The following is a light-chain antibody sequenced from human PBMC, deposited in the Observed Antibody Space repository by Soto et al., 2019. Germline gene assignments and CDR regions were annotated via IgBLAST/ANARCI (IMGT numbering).Light chain of an antibody. J-gene: IGKJ1*01. CDR2: GAS. CDR3: QQYDNSPWT. CDR1: QSVSNNY. V-gene: IGKV3-20*01. Sequence: EIVLTQSPGTLSLSPGERATLSCRASQSVSNNYLAWYQRKPGQAPRLLIDGASSRATGIPHRFSGSGSGTDFTLTISRLEPEDFAVYYCQQYDNSPWTFGQGTKVAI.